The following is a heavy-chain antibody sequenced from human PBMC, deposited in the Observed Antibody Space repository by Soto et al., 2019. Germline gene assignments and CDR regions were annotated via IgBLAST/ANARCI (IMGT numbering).Heavy chain of an antibody. Sequence: ASVKVSCKASGGTFSSYTISWVRQAPGQRLEWMGRIIPILGIANYAQKFQGRVTITADKSTSTAYMELSSLRSEDTAVYYCAREKSGYSYGHGVNWFDPWGQGTLVTVSS. CDR2: IIPILGIA. J-gene: IGHJ5*02. CDR3: AREKSGYSYGHGVNWFDP. CDR1: GGTFSSYT. V-gene: IGHV1-69*04. D-gene: IGHD5-18*01.